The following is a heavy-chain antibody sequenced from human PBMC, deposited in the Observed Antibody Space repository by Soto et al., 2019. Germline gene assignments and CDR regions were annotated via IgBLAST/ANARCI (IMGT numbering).Heavy chain of an antibody. D-gene: IGHD6-13*01. CDR1: GFTFSNSA. V-gene: IGHV1-58*01. J-gene: IGHJ5*02. CDR3: VADSRGKAEPSFDR. Sequence: SVKVSCKASGFTFSNSAVQWVRQPRGQRIEWMGWIVVGSGHPNLAQRFQDRVTLTRDMSTGTAYMELSSLRTEDTAMYYCVADSRGKAEPSFDRWGQGTLVTVSS. CDR2: IVVGSGHP.